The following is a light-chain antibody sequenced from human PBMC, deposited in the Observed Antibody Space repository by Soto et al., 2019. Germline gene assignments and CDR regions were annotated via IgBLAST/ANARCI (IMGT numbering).Light chain of an antibody. CDR3: QQSYSSPPT. CDR2: AAS. J-gene: IGKJ1*01. Sequence: DIQMTQSPSSLSASVEDRVIITCRASQSISNHLNWYQQKPGKAPKLLIFAASSLQSGVPSRFSGSRSRPDFTLTISSLQPEDCATYYCQQSYSSPPTFGQGTKVDIK. CDR1: QSISNH. V-gene: IGKV1-39*01.